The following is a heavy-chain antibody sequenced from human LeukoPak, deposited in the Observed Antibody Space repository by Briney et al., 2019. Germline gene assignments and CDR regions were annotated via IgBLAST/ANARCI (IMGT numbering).Heavy chain of an antibody. D-gene: IGHD6-13*01. J-gene: IGHJ4*02. CDR2: ISGSGEST. Sequence: GGSLRLSCAASGFTFSSYAMSWARQAPGGGLEWVSAISGSGESTFYADSVKGRFTISRDNSKNTLYLQMNSLRAEDTAVYYCAKETIAQGGTREYWGQGTLVTVSS. V-gene: IGHV3-23*01. CDR1: GFTFSSYA. CDR3: AKETIAQGGTREY.